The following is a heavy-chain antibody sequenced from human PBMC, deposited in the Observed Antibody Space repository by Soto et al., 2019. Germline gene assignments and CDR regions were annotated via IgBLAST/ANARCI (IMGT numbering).Heavy chain of an antibody. CDR2: IYYSGST. D-gene: IGHD1-1*01. Sequence: SETLSLTCTVSGGSISSYYWSWIRQPPGKGLEWIGYIYYSGSTHYNPSLKSRVTISVDTSKNQFSLKLSSVTAADTAVYYCAREYSGYFTQYNWFGPWGQGTLVTVSS. CDR3: AREYSGYFTQYNWFGP. CDR1: GGSISSYY. J-gene: IGHJ5*02. V-gene: IGHV4-59*01.